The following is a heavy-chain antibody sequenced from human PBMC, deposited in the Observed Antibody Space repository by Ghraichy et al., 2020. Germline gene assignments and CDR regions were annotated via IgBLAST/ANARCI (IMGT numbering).Heavy chain of an antibody. CDR1: GYSIRSGYF. V-gene: IGHV4-38-2*02. D-gene: IGHD4-17*01. CDR3: ARYGHWFDP. CDR2: IHQSGST. J-gene: IGHJ5*02. Sequence: SETLSLTCTVSGYSIRSGYFWGWIRQPPGKGLEWIASIHQSGSTYYNPSLKSRLTISVEMSRNQYSLRLRSVTAADTAVYYCARYGHWFDPWGQGTLVTVSS.